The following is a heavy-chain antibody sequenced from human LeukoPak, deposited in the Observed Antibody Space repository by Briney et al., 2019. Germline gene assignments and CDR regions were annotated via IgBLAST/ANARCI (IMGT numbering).Heavy chain of an antibody. D-gene: IGHD6-6*01. V-gene: IGHV5-51*01. CDR3: ARASSDKGFDY. Sequence: GESLQISCKGSGYISTNYWIDWVRQLPGKGPEGVGSVYSGDSDTRYSPSFQGQVTISADRSITTPSLQWSSLKASDTAMYYCARASSDKGFDYWGQGTLVTVSS. CDR1: GYISTNYW. CDR2: VYSGDSDT. J-gene: IGHJ4*02.